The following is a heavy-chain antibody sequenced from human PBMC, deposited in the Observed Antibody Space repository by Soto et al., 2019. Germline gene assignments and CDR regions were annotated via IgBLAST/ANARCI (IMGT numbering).Heavy chain of an antibody. J-gene: IGHJ3*02. CDR2: IYHSGST. V-gene: IGHV4-4*02. Sequence: QVQLQESGPGLVKPSGTLSLTCAVSGDSISSRNWWSWVRQPPGKGREWIGEIYHSGSTNYNPSLKSRVTLSVDKSKNQFSLRLTSVTAADTAVYYCASKFGELLADAFDIWGQGTMVTVSS. D-gene: IGHD3-10*01. CDR3: ASKFGELLADAFDI. CDR1: GDSISSRNW.